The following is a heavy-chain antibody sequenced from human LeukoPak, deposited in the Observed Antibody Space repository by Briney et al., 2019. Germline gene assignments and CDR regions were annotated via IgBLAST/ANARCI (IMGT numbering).Heavy chain of an antibody. CDR2: IYTSGST. CDR3: ARDAGKRVAVAVRGYFDL. V-gene: IGHV4-4*07. J-gene: IGHJ2*01. D-gene: IGHD6-19*01. Sequence: SETLSLTCTVSGCTISSYYWNWIRQPAGKGLEGIGRIYTSGSTNYNPSLKSQVTMSVDSSKNQFSLKLSSVTAADTAVYYCARDAGKRVAVAVRGYFDLWGRGTLGTVSS. CDR1: GCTISSYY.